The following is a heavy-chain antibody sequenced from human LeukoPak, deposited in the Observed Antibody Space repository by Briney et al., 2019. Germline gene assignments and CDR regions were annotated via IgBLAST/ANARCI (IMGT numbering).Heavy chain of an antibody. D-gene: IGHD5-18*01. J-gene: IGHJ4*02. V-gene: IGHV3-30*02. CDR2: IRYDGSNK. CDR1: GFTFSSYG. Sequence: PGGSLRLSCAASGFTFSSYGMHWVRQAPGKGLEWVAFIRYDGSNKYYADSVKGRFTISRDNSKNTLYLQMNSLRAEDTAVYYCAKDVDTAMVTYYFDYWGQGTLVTVSS. CDR3: AKDVDTAMVTYYFDY.